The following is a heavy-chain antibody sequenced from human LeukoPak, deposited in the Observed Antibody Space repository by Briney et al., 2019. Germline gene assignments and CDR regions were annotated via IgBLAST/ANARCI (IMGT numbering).Heavy chain of an antibody. CDR1: GFTFSSYS. CDR2: ISSSSSYI. D-gene: IGHD3-22*01. V-gene: IGHV3-21*01. Sequence: PGGSLRLSCAASGFTFSSYSMNWVRQAPGKGLEWVSSISSSSSYIYYADSVKGRFTISRDNAKNSPYLQMNSLRAEDTAVYYCARDRLHYYDSSGYYFDYWGQGTLVTVSS. J-gene: IGHJ4*02. CDR3: ARDRLHYYDSSGYYFDY.